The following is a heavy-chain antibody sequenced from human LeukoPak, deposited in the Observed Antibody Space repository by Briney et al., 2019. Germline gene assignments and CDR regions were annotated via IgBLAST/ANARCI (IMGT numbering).Heavy chain of an antibody. CDR1: GGSISSSGSY. D-gene: IGHD1-26*01. CDR2: IYYSGST. J-gene: IGHJ3*02. Sequence: SETLSLTCTVSGGSISSSGSYWGWIRQPPGKGLEWIGNIYYSGSTHYNPSLKSRVTISVDTSKNQFSLKLSSVTAADTAVFYCARRGSYDTFDIWGQGTMVTVSS. CDR3: ARRGSYDTFDI. V-gene: IGHV4-39*01.